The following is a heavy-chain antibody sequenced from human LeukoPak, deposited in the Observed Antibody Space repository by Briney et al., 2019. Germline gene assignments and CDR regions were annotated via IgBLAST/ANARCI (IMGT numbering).Heavy chain of an antibody. CDR1: GFTVSSNY. J-gene: IGHJ4*02. V-gene: IGHV3-53*01. CDR2: IYSGGST. Sequence: GGSLRLSCAASGFTVSSNYMSWVRQAPGKGLEWVSVIYSGGSTYYADSVKGRFTISRDNSKNTLYLQMNSLRAEGTAVYYCARSLTGKYYFDYWGQGTLVTVSS. D-gene: IGHD7-27*01. CDR3: ARSLTGKYYFDY.